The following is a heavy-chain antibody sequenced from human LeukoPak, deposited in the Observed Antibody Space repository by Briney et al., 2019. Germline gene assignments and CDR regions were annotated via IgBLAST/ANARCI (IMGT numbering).Heavy chain of an antibody. J-gene: IGHJ4*02. CDR2: IRYDGSNK. CDR1: GFTFSSYG. CDR3: AKDPRQDTSSGYYLDY. Sequence: GGSLRLSCAASGFTFSSYGMHWVRQAPGKGLEGVAFIRYDGSNKYYADSVKGRFTISRDNSKNTLYLQMNSLRAEDTAVYYCAKDPRQDTSSGYYLDYWGQGTLVTVSS. D-gene: IGHD3-22*01. V-gene: IGHV3-30*02.